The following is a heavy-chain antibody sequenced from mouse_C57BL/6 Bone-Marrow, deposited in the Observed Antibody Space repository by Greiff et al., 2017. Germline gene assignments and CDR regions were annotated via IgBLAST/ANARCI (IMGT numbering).Heavy chain of an antibody. V-gene: IGHV1-55*01. CDR2: IYPGSGST. CDR1: GYTFTSYW. Sequence: QVQLQQPGAELVKPGASVKMSCKASGYTFTSYWITWVKQRPGQGLAWIGDIYPGSGSTNNNETFKSKASLTVVTSTSTAYMQLSSLTSEDSAVYYCANMFFAYWGQGTLVTVSA. CDR3: ANMFFAY. J-gene: IGHJ3*01.